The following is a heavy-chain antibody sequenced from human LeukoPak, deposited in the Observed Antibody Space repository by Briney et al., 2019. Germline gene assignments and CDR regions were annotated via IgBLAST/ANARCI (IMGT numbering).Heavy chain of an antibody. D-gene: IGHD2-2*01. Sequence: GGSLRLSCAASGFNFVAYGMHWVRQAPGKGLEWVASLYYDGSDHYSRDSVKGRFTVSRDNSKNTLYLQVASARAEDTAFYYCAKDYRGHCSGSSCYFDYWGQGTLVTVSS. CDR1: GFNFVAYG. J-gene: IGHJ4*02. CDR2: LYYDGSDH. V-gene: IGHV3-30*02. CDR3: AKDYRGHCSGSSCYFDY.